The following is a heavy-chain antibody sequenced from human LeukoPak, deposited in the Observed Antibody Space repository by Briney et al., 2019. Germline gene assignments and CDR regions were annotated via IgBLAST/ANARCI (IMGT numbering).Heavy chain of an antibody. D-gene: IGHD3-3*02. V-gene: IGHV1-2*02. Sequence: GASVKVSCKASGYTFIDYYMHWVRQAPGQGFEWMGWINPHSGDTNYAQKFQGRVTMTRDTSISTAYMELSSLRSDDTAVYYCASISHVWSGYYTVHHDYWGQGTLVTVSS. CDR3: ASISHVWSGYYTVHHDY. J-gene: IGHJ4*02. CDR1: GYTFIDYY. CDR2: INPHSGDT.